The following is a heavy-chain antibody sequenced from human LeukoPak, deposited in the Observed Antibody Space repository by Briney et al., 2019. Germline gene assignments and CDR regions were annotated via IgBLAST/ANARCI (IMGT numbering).Heavy chain of an antibody. J-gene: IGHJ6*03. CDR1: GFTFSNYA. CDR3: AKGGLWELLHNAMDV. V-gene: IGHV3-30*02. CDR2: IRFDGSIK. Sequence: GGSLRLSCVASGFTFSNYAMHRVRQAQGLEWVALIRFDGSIKYYGDSVKGRFTISRDNSKNTVYLQMNSLRGDDTGVYYCAKGGLWELLHNAMDVWGNGTTVTVSS. D-gene: IGHD1-26*01.